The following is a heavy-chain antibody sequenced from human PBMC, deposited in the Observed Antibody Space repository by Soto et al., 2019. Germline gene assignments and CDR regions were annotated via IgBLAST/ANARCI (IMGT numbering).Heavy chain of an antibody. J-gene: IGHJ3*02. V-gene: IGHV1-2*04. CDR2: INPNRGGT. Sequence: ASVKVSCKASGYTFTGYYMHWVRQAPGQGLEWMGWINPNRGGTNYAQKFQGWVTMTRDTSISTAYMELSRLRSDDTAVYYCARGANIQYSSSWYAFDIWGQGTMVTVSS. CDR1: GYTFTGYY. D-gene: IGHD6-13*01. CDR3: ARGANIQYSSSWYAFDI.